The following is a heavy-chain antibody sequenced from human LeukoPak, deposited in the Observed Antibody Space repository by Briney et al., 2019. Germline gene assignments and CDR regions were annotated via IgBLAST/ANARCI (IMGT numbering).Heavy chain of an antibody. CDR2: INPNSGGT. CDR3: ARDSCSSTSCYDIQGNWFDP. CDR1: GYTFTGYY. J-gene: IGHJ5*02. D-gene: IGHD2-2*01. V-gene: IGHV1-2*02. Sequence: ASVEVSCKASGYTFTGYYMHWVRQAPGQGLEWMGWINPNSGGTNYAQKFQGRVTMTRDTSISTAYMELSRLRSDDTAVYYCARDSCSSTSCYDIQGNWFDPWGQGTLVTVSS.